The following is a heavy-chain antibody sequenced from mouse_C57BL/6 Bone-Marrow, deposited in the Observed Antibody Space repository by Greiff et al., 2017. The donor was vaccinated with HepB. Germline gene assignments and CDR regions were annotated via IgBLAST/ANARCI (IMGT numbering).Heavy chain of an antibody. CDR1: GYTFTSYW. J-gene: IGHJ2*01. CDR3: ARLGTGNFDY. V-gene: IGHV1-52*01. Sequence: QVQLQQPGAELVRPGSSVKLSCKASGYTFTSYWMHWVKQRPIQGLEWIGNIDPSDSETHYNQKFKDKATLTVDKASSTAYMQLSSLTSEDSAVYYCARLGTGNFDYWGQGTTLTVSS. D-gene: IGHD4-1*01. CDR2: IDPSDSET.